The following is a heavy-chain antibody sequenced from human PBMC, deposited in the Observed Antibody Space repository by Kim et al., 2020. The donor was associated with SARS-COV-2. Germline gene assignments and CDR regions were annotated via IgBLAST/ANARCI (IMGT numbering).Heavy chain of an antibody. CDR2: IKQDGSEK. CDR3: AREGTITMVRGRNWFDP. J-gene: IGHJ5*02. V-gene: IGHV3-7*01. Sequence: GGSLRLSCAASGFTFSSYWMSWVRQAPGKGLEWVANIKQDGSEKYYVDSVKGRFTISRDNAKNSLYLQMNSLRAEDTAVYYCAREGTITMVRGRNWFDPWGQGTLVTVSS. D-gene: IGHD3-10*01. CDR1: GFTFSSYW.